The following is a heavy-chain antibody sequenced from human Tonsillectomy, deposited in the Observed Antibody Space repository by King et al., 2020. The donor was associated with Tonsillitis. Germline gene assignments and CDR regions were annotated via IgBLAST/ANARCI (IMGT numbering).Heavy chain of an antibody. CDR3: ARDEPKSYYFDY. Sequence: QLVQSGAEVKKPGASVKVSCKASGYTFTSYYMHWVRQAPGQGLEWMGIISTSDGKTSYAQKFQGRVTMTRDTSTSTVYMELSSPRSEDTAVYYCARDEPKSYYFDYWGQGTLVTVSS. D-gene: IGHD1-14*01. CDR1: GYTFTSYY. J-gene: IGHJ4*02. CDR2: ISTSDGKT. V-gene: IGHV1-46*01.